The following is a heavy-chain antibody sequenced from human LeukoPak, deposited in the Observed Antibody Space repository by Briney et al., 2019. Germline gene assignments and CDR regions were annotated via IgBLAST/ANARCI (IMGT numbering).Heavy chain of an antibody. Sequence: SETLSLTCTVSGGSISSYYWSWIRQPAGKGLEWIGRIYISGSTNYNPSLRSRVTMSVDTSKNQFSLKLSSVTAADTAVYYCAREGSWRRGYYDSSGYCFDYWGQGTLVTVSS. D-gene: IGHD3-22*01. CDR3: AREGSWRRGYYDSSGYCFDY. CDR1: GGSISSYY. V-gene: IGHV4-4*07. J-gene: IGHJ4*02. CDR2: IYISGST.